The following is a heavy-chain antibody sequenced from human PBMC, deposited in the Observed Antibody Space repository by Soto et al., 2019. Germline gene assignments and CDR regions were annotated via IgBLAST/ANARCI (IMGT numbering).Heavy chain of an antibody. D-gene: IGHD6-19*01. CDR1: GFTFSSYS. J-gene: IGHJ3*02. CDR2: ISSSSSTI. Sequence: GGSLRLSCAASGFTFSSYSMNWVRQAPGKGLEWVSYISSSSSTIYYADSVKGRFTISRDNAKNSLYLQMNSLRDEDTAVYYCAREDRQRRGHIAVAGSSFRAFDIWGQGTMVTVSS. V-gene: IGHV3-48*02. CDR3: AREDRQRRGHIAVAGSSFRAFDI.